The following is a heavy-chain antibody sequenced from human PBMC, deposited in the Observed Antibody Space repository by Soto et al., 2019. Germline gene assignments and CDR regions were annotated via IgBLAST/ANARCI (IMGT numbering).Heavy chain of an antibody. Sequence: SETLSLTCTVSGGSISNYYWTWIRQPPGKGLEWIGYLLYSVTTNYNPSLKSRVTLSVDTSKNQFSLQMNSLRAEDTGVYYCARDLGGYNEWWGQGTLVTVSS. D-gene: IGHD5-12*01. CDR1: GGSISNYY. J-gene: IGHJ4*02. CDR2: LLYSVTT. CDR3: ARDLGGYNEW. V-gene: IGHV4-59*12.